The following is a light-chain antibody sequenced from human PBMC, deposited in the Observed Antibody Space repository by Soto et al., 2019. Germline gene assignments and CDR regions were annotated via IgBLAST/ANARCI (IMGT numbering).Light chain of an antibody. Sequence: QSALTQPASVSGSPGQSITIPCTGTSSDIGNYKFVSWYQQHPGKAPKLILYDVSNRPSGVSDRFSGSKSGNTASLTISGLQAEDEADYHCSSYTSNSTPLFGGGTKVTVL. CDR2: DVS. CDR1: SSDIGNYKF. J-gene: IGLJ2*01. V-gene: IGLV2-14*01. CDR3: SSYTSNSTPL.